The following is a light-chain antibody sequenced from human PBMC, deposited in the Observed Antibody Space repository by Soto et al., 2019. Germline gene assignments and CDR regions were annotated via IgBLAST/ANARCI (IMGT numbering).Light chain of an antibody. J-gene: IGKJ2*04. Sequence: EIVLTQSPGTLSLSPGERATLSCRASQSVSSLFLAWYQQKPGQAPRLLIYGESNRATGVPDRFTGSGSGTDFPLTISRLDQEDLAVYYCQHYGSTPCSFGQGPKLEIK. CDR3: QHYGSTPCS. CDR1: QSVSSLF. V-gene: IGKV3-20*01. CDR2: GES.